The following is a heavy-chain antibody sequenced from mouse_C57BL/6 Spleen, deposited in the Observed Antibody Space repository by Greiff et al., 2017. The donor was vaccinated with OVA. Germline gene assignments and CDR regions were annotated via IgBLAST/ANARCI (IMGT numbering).Heavy chain of an antibody. V-gene: IGHV5-4*01. CDR1: GFTFSSYA. Sequence: EVQGVESGGGLVKPGGSLKLSCAASGFTFSSYAMSWVRQTPEKRLEWVATISDGGSYTYYPDNVKGRFTISRDNAKNNLYLQMSHLKSEDTAMYYCAREGVVTPYYFDYWGQGTTLTVSS. D-gene: IGHD2-2*01. CDR2: ISDGGSYT. CDR3: AREGVVTPYYFDY. J-gene: IGHJ2*01.